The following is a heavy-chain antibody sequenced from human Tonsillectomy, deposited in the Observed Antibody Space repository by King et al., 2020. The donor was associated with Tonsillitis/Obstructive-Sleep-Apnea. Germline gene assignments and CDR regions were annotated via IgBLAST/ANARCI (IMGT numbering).Heavy chain of an antibody. D-gene: IGHD2-15*01. V-gene: IGHV4-39*01. CDR3: VRHKRDMTMGDYYYYMDV. Sequence: LQLQESGPGLVKPSETLSLTCTVSGASVSSSNYYWGWIRQPPGKGLQWIGSIYYSGNTYYNPSLKTRVTISVDTSENQFSLKLSSVTAADTAVYYCVRHKRDMTMGDYYYYMDVWGKGTTVTVSS. CDR1: GASVSSSNYY. J-gene: IGHJ6*03. CDR2: IYYSGNT.